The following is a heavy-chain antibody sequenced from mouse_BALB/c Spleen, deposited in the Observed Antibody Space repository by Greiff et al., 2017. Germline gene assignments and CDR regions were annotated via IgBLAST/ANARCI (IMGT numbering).Heavy chain of an antibody. Sequence: EVQRVESGPGLVKPSQSLSLTCSVTGYSITSGYYWNWIRQFPGNKLEWMGYISYDGSNNYNPSLKNRISITRDTSKNQFFLKLNSVTTEDTATYYCARENYDYDDAAMDYWGQGTSVTVSS. D-gene: IGHD2-4*01. V-gene: IGHV3-6*02. J-gene: IGHJ4*01. CDR2: ISYDGSN. CDR1: GYSITSGYY. CDR3: ARENYDYDDAAMDY.